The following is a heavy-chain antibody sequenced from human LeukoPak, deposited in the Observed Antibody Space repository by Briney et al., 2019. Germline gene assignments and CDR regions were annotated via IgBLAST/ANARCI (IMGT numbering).Heavy chain of an antibody. CDR3: ARTYYDFRRKNWFDP. J-gene: IGHJ5*02. D-gene: IGHD3-3*01. Sequence: PSETLSLTCTVSGGSIRSSYYYWGWIRQPPGKGLEWIGSIYDSGSTYYNPSLKSRVTISVDTSKNQFSLKLSSVTAADTAVYYCARTYYDFRRKNWFDPWGQGTLVTVSS. V-gene: IGHV4-39*07. CDR2: IYDSGST. CDR1: GGSIRSSYYY.